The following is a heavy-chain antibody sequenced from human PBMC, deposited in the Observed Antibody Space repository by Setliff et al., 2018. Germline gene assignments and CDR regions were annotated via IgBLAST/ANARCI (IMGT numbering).Heavy chain of an antibody. J-gene: IGHJ3*02. V-gene: IGHV3-73*01. D-gene: IGHD5-18*01. CDR2: IRGRTDNYAT. CDR3: TFARDGYDVFDI. CDR1: GFSFSGSA. Sequence: GGSLRLSCAASGFSFSGSAVYWVRQASVKGLEWIGRIRGRTDNYATAYVASVRGRFTISRDDSKNTAYLQMNSLKTEDTAVYYCTFARDGYDVFDIWGQGTMVT.